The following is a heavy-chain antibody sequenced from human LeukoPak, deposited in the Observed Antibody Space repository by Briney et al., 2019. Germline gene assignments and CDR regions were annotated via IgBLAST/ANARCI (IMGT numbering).Heavy chain of an antibody. CDR1: GDSASTNSAT. D-gene: IGHD7-27*01. J-gene: IGHJ3*02. Sequence: SQTLSLTCAISGDSASTNSATWNWIRQSPSRGLEWLGRTYYRSEWYNDYAVSVKSRITISPDTSKNQFSLQLNSVTPEDTAVYYCARDQGLGRYAFDIWGQGTMVTVSS. CDR2: TYYRSEWYN. V-gene: IGHV6-1*01. CDR3: ARDQGLGRYAFDI.